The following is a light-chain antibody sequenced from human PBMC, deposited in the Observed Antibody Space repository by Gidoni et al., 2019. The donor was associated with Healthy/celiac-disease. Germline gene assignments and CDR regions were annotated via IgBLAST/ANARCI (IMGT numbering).Light chain of an antibody. CDR2: GNS. Sequence: QSVLTQPPSVSGAPGQRVTISCTGSSSNIGAGYDVHWYQQLPVTAPKLLLYGNSNRPSGVPDRFSGSKSGTSASLAITGLQAEDEADYYCQSYDSSLSGSWVFGGGTKLTVL. CDR1: SSNIGAGYD. J-gene: IGLJ3*02. V-gene: IGLV1-40*01. CDR3: QSYDSSLSGSWV.